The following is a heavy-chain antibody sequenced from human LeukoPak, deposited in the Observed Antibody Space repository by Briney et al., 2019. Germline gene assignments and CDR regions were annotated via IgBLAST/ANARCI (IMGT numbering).Heavy chain of an antibody. J-gene: IGHJ2*01. Sequence: ASVKVSCKASGYTFTGYYMHWVRQAPGQGLEWMGWINPNSGGTNYAQKFQGRVTMTRDTSISTAYMELSRLRPDDTAVYYCARDMGYYYGSGSSKTEDWYFDLWGRGTLVTVSS. CDR3: ARDMGYYYGSGSSKTEDWYFDL. CDR2: INPNSGGT. D-gene: IGHD3-10*01. V-gene: IGHV1-2*02. CDR1: GYTFTGYY.